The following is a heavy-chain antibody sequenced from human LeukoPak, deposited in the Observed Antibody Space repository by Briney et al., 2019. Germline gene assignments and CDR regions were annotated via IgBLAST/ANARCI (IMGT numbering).Heavy chain of an antibody. CDR1: GFTFSSYA. CDR3: ARGYISSSWSLFDY. V-gene: IGHV3-23*01. J-gene: IGHJ4*02. CDR2: ISGSGGST. Sequence: GGSLRLSCAASGFTFSSYAMSWVRQAPGKGLEWVSAISGSGGSTYYADSVKGRFTISRDNSKNTLYLQMNSQRAEDTAVYYCARGYISSSWSLFDYWGQGTLVTVSS. D-gene: IGHD6-6*01.